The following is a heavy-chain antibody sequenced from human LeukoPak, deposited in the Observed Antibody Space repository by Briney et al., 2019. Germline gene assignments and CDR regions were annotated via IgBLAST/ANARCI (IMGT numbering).Heavy chain of an antibody. D-gene: IGHD3-22*01. CDR2: ISNDGGGT. CDR3: AKGSSGYFADL. V-gene: IGHV3-23*01. J-gene: IGHJ5*02. Sequence: QPGGSLRLSCAASGFIFNNYGLIWVRQAPGKGLEWVSAISNDGGGTQYADFVEGRFTISRDNSKNTLFLQMSSLRAEDTALYYCAKGSSGYFADLWGQGTLVTASS. CDR1: GFIFNNYG.